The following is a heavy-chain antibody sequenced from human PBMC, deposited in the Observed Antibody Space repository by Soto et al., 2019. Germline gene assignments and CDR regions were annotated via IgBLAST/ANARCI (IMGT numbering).Heavy chain of an antibody. CDR2: INPTGSYT. Sequence: QVQLVESGGGLAKPGGSLRLSCAASGFTFSDHYMTWIRQAPGKGLEWISYINPTGSYTHYADSVKGRFSISRDNAENSPYLQMNSLRPQDTALYYCARGHHSMDVWGQGATVTVSS. V-gene: IGHV3-11*06. CDR3: ARGHHSMDV. J-gene: IGHJ6*02. CDR1: GFTFSDHY.